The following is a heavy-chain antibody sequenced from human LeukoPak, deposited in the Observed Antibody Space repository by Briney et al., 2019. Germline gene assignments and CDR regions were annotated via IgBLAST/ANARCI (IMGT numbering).Heavy chain of an antibody. D-gene: IGHD3-9*01. V-gene: IGHV3-23*01. Sequence: GGSLRLSCAASGFTFSGYGMSWVRQAPGKGLEWVSAISGSGGSTYYADSVKGRFTISRDNSKNTLYLQMNSLRAEDTAVYYCANTYYDILTAGYFQHWGQGTLVTVSS. CDR2: ISGSGGST. CDR1: GFTFSGYG. CDR3: ANTYYDILTAGYFQH. J-gene: IGHJ1*01.